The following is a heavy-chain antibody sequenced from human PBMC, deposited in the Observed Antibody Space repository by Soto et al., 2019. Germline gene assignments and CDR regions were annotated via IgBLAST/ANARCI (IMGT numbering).Heavy chain of an antibody. J-gene: IGHJ4*02. Sequence: EVKLLESGGGLIPPGASARLSCVTSGFIFDSYAMSWVRQSPGRGLEWVAAISGSGHATYYTRSVQGRFLISRDKSKKTVFLQMNHLRAEDTAVYYCAKGRYFDSSGGCANYWGLGTLVTVSS. V-gene: IGHV3-23*01. CDR1: GFIFDSYA. D-gene: IGHD3-22*01. CDR3: AKGRYFDSSGGCANY. CDR2: ISGSGHAT.